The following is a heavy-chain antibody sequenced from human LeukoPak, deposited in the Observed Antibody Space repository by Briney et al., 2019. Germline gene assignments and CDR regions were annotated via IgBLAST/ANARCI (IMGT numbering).Heavy chain of an antibody. CDR2: ISYDGGNK. CDR1: GFTFRSYA. CDR3: EGYCSSTSRYVAY. D-gene: IGHD2-2*01. Sequence: SGGSLRLSCAASGFTFRSYAMHWVRQAPGKGLEWVAVISYDGGNKYYADSVKGRFTISRDNSKNTLYLQMNSLRVEDTAVYYCEGYCSSTSRYVAYWGQGTLVTVSS. J-gene: IGHJ4*02. V-gene: IGHV3-30-3*01.